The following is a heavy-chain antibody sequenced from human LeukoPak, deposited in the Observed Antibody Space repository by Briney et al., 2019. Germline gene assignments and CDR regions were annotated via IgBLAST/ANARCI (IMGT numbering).Heavy chain of an antibody. Sequence: PGGSLRLSCAASGFTFSSYSMNWVRQAPGKGLEWVSSISSSSSYIYYADSVKGRFTISRDNAKNSLYLQMNSLRAEDTAVYYCARDGYYYDSSGYGSIYFDYWGQGTLVTVSS. V-gene: IGHV3-21*04. J-gene: IGHJ4*02. D-gene: IGHD3-22*01. CDR2: ISSSSSYI. CDR1: GFTFSSYS. CDR3: ARDGYYYDSSGYGSIYFDY.